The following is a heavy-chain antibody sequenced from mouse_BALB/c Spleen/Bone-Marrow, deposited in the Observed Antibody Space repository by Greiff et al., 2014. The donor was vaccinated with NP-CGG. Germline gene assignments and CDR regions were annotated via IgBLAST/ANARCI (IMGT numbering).Heavy chain of an antibody. Sequence: EVMLVESGGDLVKPGGSLKLSCAASGFTFNRYGMSWVRQTPDKRLEWVANISFGGSYTYYPDSVKGRFTISRDNAKNTLYLQMSSLKSEDTAMYYCARQYGNLGVMDYWGQGTSVTVSS. CDR2: ISFGGSYT. D-gene: IGHD2-1*01. CDR3: ARQYGNLGVMDY. V-gene: IGHV5-6*02. CDR1: GFTFNRYG. J-gene: IGHJ4*01.